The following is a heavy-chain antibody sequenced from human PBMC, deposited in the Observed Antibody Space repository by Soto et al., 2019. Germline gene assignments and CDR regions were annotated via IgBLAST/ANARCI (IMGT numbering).Heavy chain of an antibody. Sequence: ASVKVSCKASGYTFTSYGISWVRQAPGQGLEWMGWISAYNGNTNYAQKLQGRVTMTTDTSTSTAYMELRSLRSDDTAVYYCARDFRRAANNWFDPWGQGTLVTAPQ. CDR3: ARDFRRAANNWFDP. D-gene: IGHD6-25*01. J-gene: IGHJ5*02. CDR1: GYTFTSYG. V-gene: IGHV1-18*01. CDR2: ISAYNGNT.